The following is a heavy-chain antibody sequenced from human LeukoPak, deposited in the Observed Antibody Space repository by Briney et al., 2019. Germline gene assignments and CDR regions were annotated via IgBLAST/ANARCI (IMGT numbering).Heavy chain of an antibody. D-gene: IGHD2-15*01. V-gene: IGHV3-23*01. CDR2: ISGSGGST. J-gene: IGHJ4*02. CDR3: AKDGYCSGGSCYFPDY. Sequence: GGSLRLSCAASGFTFSSDAMSWVRQAPGKGLEWVSAISGSGGSTYYADSVKGRFTISRDNSKNTLYLQMNSLRAGDTAVYYCAKDGYCSGGSCYFPDYWGQGTLVTVSS. CDR1: GFTFSSDA.